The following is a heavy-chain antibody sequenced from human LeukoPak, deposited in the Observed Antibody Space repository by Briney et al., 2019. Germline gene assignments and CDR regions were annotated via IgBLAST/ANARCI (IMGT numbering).Heavy chain of an antibody. CDR1: GITLSNYG. Sequence: GGSLRLSCAVSGITLSNYGMSWVRQAPGQGLEWVAGISGSGGGTNYADSVKGRFTISRDNPKNTLYLQMNSLRAEDTAVYFCAKRGVVIRVILVGFHKEAYYFDSWGQGALVTVSS. V-gene: IGHV3-23*01. CDR2: ISGSGGGT. J-gene: IGHJ4*02. CDR3: AKRGVVIRVILVGFHKEAYYFDS. D-gene: IGHD3-22*01.